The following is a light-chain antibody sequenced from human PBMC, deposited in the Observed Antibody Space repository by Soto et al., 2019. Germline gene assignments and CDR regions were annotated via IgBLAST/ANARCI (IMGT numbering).Light chain of an antibody. J-gene: IGKJ2*01. V-gene: IGKV3-15*01. CDR3: KQYNNWPPYT. CDR2: DAS. CDR1: QSVSSN. Sequence: EIVMPQSPATLSVSPGEGATLSCRASQSVSSNLAWYQQKPGQAPRLLIYDASTRATGIPARFSGSGSVTEFTLAISSPQSEDFAVYVCKQYNNWPPYTFGQGTKLEIK.